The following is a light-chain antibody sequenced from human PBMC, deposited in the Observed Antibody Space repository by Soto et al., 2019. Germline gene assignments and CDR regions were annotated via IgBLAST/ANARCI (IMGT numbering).Light chain of an antibody. CDR1: SDDIGAYDY. CDR2: AVS. CDR3: SSYRSSDTLEV. Sequence: QSVLTQPSSVSASPGQSISISCTGTSDDIGAYDYVSWYQQHPGKAPKLILYAVSNRPSGVSTRFSGSKSGNTASLTISGVXADDEADYYCSSYRSSDTLEVFGTGTKVTVL. J-gene: IGLJ1*01. V-gene: IGLV2-14*01.